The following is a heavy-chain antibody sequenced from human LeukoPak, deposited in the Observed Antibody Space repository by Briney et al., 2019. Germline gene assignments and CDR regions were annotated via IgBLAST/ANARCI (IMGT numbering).Heavy chain of an antibody. CDR1: GFTFADYT. V-gene: IGHV3-49*03. CDR2: IKMKAHGGTT. D-gene: IGHD2-8*02. J-gene: IGHJ4*02. Sequence: GGSLRLSCTASGFTFADYTMSWFRQAPGKGLEWVSLIKMKAHGGTTEYAASVKGRFTISRDDSKSIAYLQMNSLKTEDTAIYYCATYRQVLLSFESWGQGTLVTVSS. CDR3: ATYRQVLLSFES.